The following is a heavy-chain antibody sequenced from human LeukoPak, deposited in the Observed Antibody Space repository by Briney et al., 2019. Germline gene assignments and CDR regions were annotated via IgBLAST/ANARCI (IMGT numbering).Heavy chain of an antibody. Sequence: ASVEVSCKASGCTFTDYYMHWVRQAPGQGLEWMGWINPNSGGTNSAQKFRGRVTMTRDTSISTAYMELSSLISDDTAVYYCSGGSDPHAFDIWGQGTMVTVSS. CDR2: INPNSGGT. V-gene: IGHV1-2*02. D-gene: IGHD3-10*01. CDR1: GCTFTDYY. J-gene: IGHJ3*02. CDR3: SGGSDPHAFDI.